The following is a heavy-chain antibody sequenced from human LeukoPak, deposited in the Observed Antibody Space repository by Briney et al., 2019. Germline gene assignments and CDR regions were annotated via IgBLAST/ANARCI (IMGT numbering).Heavy chain of an antibody. D-gene: IGHD6-6*01. CDR2: IIPIFGTA. CDR1: GGTFSSYA. J-gene: IGHJ6*03. CDR3: ARSGLIAASPEDYYYYYYMDV. Sequence: ASVKVSCKASGGTFSSYAISWVRHAPGQGLEWMGGIIPIFGTANYAQKFQGRVTITTDESTSTAYMELSSLRSEDTAVYYCARSGLIAASPEDYYYYYYMDVWGKGTTVTVSS. V-gene: IGHV1-69*05.